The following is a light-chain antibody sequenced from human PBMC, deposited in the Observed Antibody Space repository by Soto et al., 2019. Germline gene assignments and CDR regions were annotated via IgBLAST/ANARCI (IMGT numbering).Light chain of an antibody. J-gene: IGKJ1*01. V-gene: IGKV1-5*01. CDR2: DAS. Sequence: DIQMTQSPSTLSAVVGDRVTITCRASQSISRWLAWYQQKPGKAPNLLIYDASTLESGVPSRFSGSGSGTEFTLTISSLQLDDFATYYCQLYSSSWTFGQGTNVDIK. CDR1: QSISRW. CDR3: QLYSSSWT.